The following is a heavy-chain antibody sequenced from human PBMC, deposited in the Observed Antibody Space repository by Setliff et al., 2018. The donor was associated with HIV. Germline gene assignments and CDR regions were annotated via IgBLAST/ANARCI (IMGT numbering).Heavy chain of an antibody. CDR1: GYSISSGYY. J-gene: IGHJ4*02. Sequence: SETLSLTCAVSGYSISSGYYWAWIRQSPGKGLDWIGSIHHSGTTYYNPSLKSRVTISVDTTTNQVSLQVNSVTAEDTAVYYCARGGEYFDYWGQGTLVTVSS. CDR3: ARGGEYFDY. D-gene: IGHD4-17*01. CDR2: IHHSGTT. V-gene: IGHV4-38-2*01.